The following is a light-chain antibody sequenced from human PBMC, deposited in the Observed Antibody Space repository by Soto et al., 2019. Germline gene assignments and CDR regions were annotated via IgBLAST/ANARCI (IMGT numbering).Light chain of an antibody. CDR2: AAS. CDR3: LHHNSYPRT. CDR1: QGIRND. J-gene: IGKJ1*01. Sequence: QMTQSPSSSSASVGDMVAIIGRASQGIRNDLGWYKQKQGEAPKRLIYAASSLQSGVPSRFSGSGSGTEFTLTISSLQPEDLATYYCLHHNSYPRTCGQGTKGDIK. V-gene: IGKV1-17*01.